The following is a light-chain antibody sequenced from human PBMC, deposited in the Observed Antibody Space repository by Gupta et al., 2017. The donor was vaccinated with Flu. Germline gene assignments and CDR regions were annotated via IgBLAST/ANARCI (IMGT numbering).Light chain of an antibody. J-gene: IGLJ1*01. CDR3: GTWDSSLSVYV. V-gene: IGLV1-51*02. CDR2: ENN. CDR1: SSNIGNNY. Sequence: KVTISCSGSSSNIGNNYVSWYQQLPGTAPELLIYENNKRPSGIPDRFSSSISGTSATLGITGLQTGDEADYYCGTWDSSLSVYVFGTGTKVTVL.